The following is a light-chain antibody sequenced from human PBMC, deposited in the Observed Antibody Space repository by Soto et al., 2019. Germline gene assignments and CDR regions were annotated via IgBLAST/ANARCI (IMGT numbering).Light chain of an antibody. J-gene: IGKJ3*01. Sequence: EIVLTQSPATLSLSPGARATLSCRASQSVSSYLAWYQQKPGQAPRLLIYDASNRATGIPARFSGSGSGTDFTLTISGLEPEDFAGYYCQQRSNWPFTFGPGPKVDIK. V-gene: IGKV3-11*01. CDR3: QQRSNWPFT. CDR2: DAS. CDR1: QSVSSY.